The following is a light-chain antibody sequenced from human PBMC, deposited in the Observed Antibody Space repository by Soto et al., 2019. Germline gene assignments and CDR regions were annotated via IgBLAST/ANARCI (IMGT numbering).Light chain of an antibody. CDR3: PQYDSLRWP. CDR2: GAS. CDR1: QSVSSIY. V-gene: IGKV3-20*01. Sequence: EIVLTQSPGTLSLSPGERATLSCRASQSVSSIYLAWYQQKPGQAPRLLIYGASSRATGIPDRFSGSGSGTGFSLTVRRLEPEGFAVSYCPQYDSLRWPFGQGIKVEIK. J-gene: IGKJ1*01.